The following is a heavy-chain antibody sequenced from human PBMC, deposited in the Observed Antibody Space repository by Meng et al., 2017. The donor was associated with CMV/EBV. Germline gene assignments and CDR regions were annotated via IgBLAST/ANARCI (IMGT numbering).Heavy chain of an antibody. CDR2: ISSSDSTI. CDR3: AREPPGNYIYYYYGMDV. J-gene: IGHJ6*02. CDR1: GFTFSDYY. V-gene: IGHV3-11*04. Sequence: GGSLRLSCAAPGFTFSDYYMSWIRQAPGKGLEWVSYISSSDSTIYYADSVKGRFTISRDNAKNSLYLQMNSLRAEDTAVYYCAREPPGNYIYYYYGMDVWGQGTTVTVSS. D-gene: IGHD4-11*01.